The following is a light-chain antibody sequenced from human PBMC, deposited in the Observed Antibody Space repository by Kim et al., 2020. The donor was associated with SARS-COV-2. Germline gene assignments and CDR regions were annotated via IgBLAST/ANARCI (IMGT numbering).Light chain of an antibody. Sequence: QSVLTQPPSVSAAPGRTVTISCSGSSSNIGNNYVSWYQQLPPTAPKLLIYDSDKRPSGIPDRFTGSQSGTSATLAITGLQTGDEADYYCGTWDSRLRVVVFGGGTKVTVL. J-gene: IGLJ3*02. V-gene: IGLV1-51*01. CDR1: SSNIGNNY. CDR3: GTWDSRLRVVV. CDR2: DSD.